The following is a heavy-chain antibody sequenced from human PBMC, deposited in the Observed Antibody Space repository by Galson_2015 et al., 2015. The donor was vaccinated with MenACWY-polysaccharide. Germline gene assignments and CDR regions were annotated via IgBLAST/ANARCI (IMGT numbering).Heavy chain of an antibody. Sequence: SLRLSCAGSGFTFSSSALHWVRQAPGKGLEWVAVISYDGSNKYYADSLKGRFTISRDNSKNMLYLQMNSLRAEDTAVYYCARAYCDRTTCYGMDVWGQGTTVTVSS. V-gene: IGHV3-30-3*01. J-gene: IGHJ6*02. CDR1: GFTFSSSA. CDR3: ARAYCDRTTCYGMDV. D-gene: IGHD2-2*01. CDR2: ISYDGSNK.